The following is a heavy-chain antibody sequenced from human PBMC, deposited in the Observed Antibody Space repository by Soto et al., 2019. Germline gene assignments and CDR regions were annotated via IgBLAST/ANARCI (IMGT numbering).Heavy chain of an antibody. Sequence: TGGSLRLSCAASGFTFSDYYMSWIRQTPGKGLEWISYISSSSSSIYYADSVKGRFTISRDNAKRSLYLQMMSLTAEDKAIYYCVRGGCGGLFDPWGQGTMVTVSS. J-gene: IGHJ5*02. V-gene: IGHV3-11*04. CDR2: ISSSSSSI. CDR3: VRGGCGGLFDP. D-gene: IGHD2-21*01. CDR1: GFTFSDYY.